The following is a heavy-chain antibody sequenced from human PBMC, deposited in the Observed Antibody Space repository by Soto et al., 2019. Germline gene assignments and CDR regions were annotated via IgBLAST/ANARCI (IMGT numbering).Heavy chain of an antibody. CDR1: GGSVRSGSYY. J-gene: IGHJ6*02. D-gene: IGHD3-10*01. Sequence: SETLSLTCTVSGGSVRSGSYYWSWIRQPPGKGLEWIGYIYYSGSTNYNPSLKSRVTISVDTSKNQFSLKLSSVTAADTAVYYCARVYYYGSGKEYCMDVWGQGTTVTVSS. V-gene: IGHV4-61*01. CDR3: ARVYYYGSGKEYCMDV. CDR2: IYYSGST.